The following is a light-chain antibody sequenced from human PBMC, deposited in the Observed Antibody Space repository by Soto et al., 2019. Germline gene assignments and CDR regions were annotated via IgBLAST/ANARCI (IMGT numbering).Light chain of an antibody. CDR1: QSVSNNY. Sequence: EIVLTQSPGTLSLSPGERATLSCRASQSVSNNYLAWYKQKPGQAPRLLIYGASNRATGIPDRFSGSGSGTEFTLTISSLQPDDFATYYCQQYNSYSQTFGQGTKVDIK. CDR2: GAS. J-gene: IGKJ1*01. V-gene: IGKV3-20*01. CDR3: QQYNSYSQT.